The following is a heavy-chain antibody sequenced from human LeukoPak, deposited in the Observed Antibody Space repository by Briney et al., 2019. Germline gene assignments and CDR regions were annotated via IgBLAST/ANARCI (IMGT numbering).Heavy chain of an antibody. Sequence: GGSLRLSCAASGFTFSSYAMHWVRQAPGKGLEWVAVISYDGSNKYYADSVKGRFTISRDNSKNTLYLQMNSLRAEDTAVYYCARGYSYGDGDYWGQGTLVTVSS. CDR3: ARGYSYGDGDY. CDR1: GFTFSSYA. CDR2: ISYDGSNK. D-gene: IGHD5-18*01. V-gene: IGHV3-30-3*01. J-gene: IGHJ4*02.